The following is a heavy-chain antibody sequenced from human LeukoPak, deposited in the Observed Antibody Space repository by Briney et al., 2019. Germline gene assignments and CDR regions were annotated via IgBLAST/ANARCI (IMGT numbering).Heavy chain of an antibody. CDR3: ARGGSGGIYYAMDV. D-gene: IGHD1-26*01. CDR2: INPNSGGT. V-gene: IGHV1-2*02. CDR1: GYTFTGYY. J-gene: IGHJ6*02. Sequence: ASVKVSCKASGYTFTGYYMHWVRQAPGQGLEWMGWINPNSGGTNYAQKFQGRVTMTRDTSISTVYMDLSRLRPDDTAVYYCARGGSGGIYYAMDVWGQGTTVTVSS.